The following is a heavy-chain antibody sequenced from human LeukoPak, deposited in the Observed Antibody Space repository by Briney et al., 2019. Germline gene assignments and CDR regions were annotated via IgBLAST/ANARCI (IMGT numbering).Heavy chain of an antibody. CDR1: GYTVTSYG. J-gene: IGHJ5*02. Sequence: ASVKVSCKASGYTVTSYGISWVRQAPGQGLEWMGWISAYNGNTNYAQKLQGRVTMTTDTSTSTAYMERRSLRSDDTAVYYCARMGGGYDFWSGSDWFDPWGQGNLVTVSS. CDR3: ARMGGGYDFWSGSDWFDP. CDR2: ISAYNGNT. V-gene: IGHV1-18*01. D-gene: IGHD3-3*01.